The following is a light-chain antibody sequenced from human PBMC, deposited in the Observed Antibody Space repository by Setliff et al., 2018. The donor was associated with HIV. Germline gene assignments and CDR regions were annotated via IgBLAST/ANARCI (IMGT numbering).Light chain of an antibody. V-gene: IGLV2-11*01. Sequence: QSALTQPRSVSGSPGQSVTISCTGTSSDVGGYNYVSWYHQHPGKAPKLMISDVSKRPSGVPDRFSGSKSGNTASLTISGLQAEDEADYYCCSYAGNAYVCGAGTKVTVL. CDR3: CSYAGNAYV. CDR1: SSDVGGYNY. J-gene: IGLJ1*01. CDR2: DVS.